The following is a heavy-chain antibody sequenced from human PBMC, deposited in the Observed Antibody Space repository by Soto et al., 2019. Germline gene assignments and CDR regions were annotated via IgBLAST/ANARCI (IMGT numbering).Heavy chain of an antibody. CDR2: IYWDDDK. CDR1: GFSFITTGVG. D-gene: IGHD4-17*01. Sequence: QITLKESGPTLVKPTQTLTLTCTFSGFSFITTGVGVGWVRQSPGKALEWLALIYWDDDKRYSPSLKSRLTITKYTSKNQVVLSMTNMDPVDTATYYCARADYGDIVFAYWGQGTLVTVSS. CDR3: ARADYGDIVFAY. V-gene: IGHV2-5*02. J-gene: IGHJ4*02.